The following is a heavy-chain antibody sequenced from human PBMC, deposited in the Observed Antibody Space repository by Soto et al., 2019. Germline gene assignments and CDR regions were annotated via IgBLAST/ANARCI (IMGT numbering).Heavy chain of an antibody. J-gene: IGHJ5*02. CDR3: ARLRFLEWLHDRRWFDP. CDR2: IYYSGST. Sequence: SETLSLTCTVSGGSISSYYWSWIRQPPGKGLEWIGYIYYSGSTNYNPSLKSRVTISVDTSKNQFSLKLSSVTAADTAVYYCARLRFLEWLHDRRWFDPWGQGTLVTVSS. D-gene: IGHD3-3*01. CDR1: GGSISSYY. V-gene: IGHV4-59*01.